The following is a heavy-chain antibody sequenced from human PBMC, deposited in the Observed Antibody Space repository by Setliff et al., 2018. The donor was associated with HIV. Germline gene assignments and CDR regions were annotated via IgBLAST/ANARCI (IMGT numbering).Heavy chain of an antibody. CDR1: GFTFGSYA. D-gene: IGHD4-17*01. Sequence: GGSLRLSCAASGFTFGSYAMHWARQAPGKGLEWVAVTSYDGSNKYYVDSVKGRFTISRDNAKNSLYLQMNSLRAEDTAVYYCAKGGTTVLDYWGQGTLVTVSS. V-gene: IGHV3-30-3*01. CDR3: AKGGTTVLDY. J-gene: IGHJ4*02. CDR2: TSYDGSNK.